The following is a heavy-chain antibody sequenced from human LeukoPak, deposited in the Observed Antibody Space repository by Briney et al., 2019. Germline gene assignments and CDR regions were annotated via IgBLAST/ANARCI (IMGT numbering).Heavy chain of an antibody. Sequence: GGSLRLSCAASGFTFDDYGMSWVRQAPGKELEWVSGINWNGGSTGYADSVKGRFTISRDNAKNSLYLQMNSLRAEDTALYYCARTHYPPAAISAGFDYWGQGTLVTVSS. CDR1: GFTFDDYG. CDR2: INWNGGST. D-gene: IGHD2-2*02. V-gene: IGHV3-20*04. J-gene: IGHJ4*02. CDR3: ARTHYPPAAISAGFDY.